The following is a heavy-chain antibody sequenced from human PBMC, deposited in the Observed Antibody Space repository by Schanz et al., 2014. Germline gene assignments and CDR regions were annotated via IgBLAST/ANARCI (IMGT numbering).Heavy chain of an antibody. Sequence: EVQLAESGGGLVQPGGSLRLSCAASGFTLSSYGMHWVRQAPGKGLEWVANIKQDESEKYYVDSVKGRFTISRDNAKNSLFLHMNSLRAEDTAVYYCVRDILHRVYDSGSPWGQGTLVTVSS. CDR1: GFTLSSYG. D-gene: IGHD3-10*01. CDR3: VRDILHRVYDSGSP. V-gene: IGHV3-7*01. J-gene: IGHJ5*02. CDR2: IKQDESEK.